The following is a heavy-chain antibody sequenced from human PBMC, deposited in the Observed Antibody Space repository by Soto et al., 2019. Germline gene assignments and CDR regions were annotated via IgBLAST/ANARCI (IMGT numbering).Heavy chain of an antibody. CDR1: GFTFSSYA. J-gene: IGHJ4*02. V-gene: IGHV3-64*01. Sequence: PGGSLRLSCAASGFTFSSYAMHWVRQAPGKGLEYVSAITSNGSNKDYASAVKGRFTISRDNSKNTLYLQMNSLRAEDTAVYYCARPRNGYNRGPFDFWGQGTLVTVSS. D-gene: IGHD5-12*01. CDR2: ITSNGSNK. CDR3: ARPRNGYNRGPFDF.